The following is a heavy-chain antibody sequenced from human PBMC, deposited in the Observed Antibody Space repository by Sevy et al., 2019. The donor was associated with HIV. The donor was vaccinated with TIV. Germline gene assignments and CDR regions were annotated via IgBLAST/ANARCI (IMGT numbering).Heavy chain of an antibody. D-gene: IGHD5-12*01. V-gene: IGHV3-33*06. CDR1: GFTFSNYA. J-gene: IGHJ4*02. Sequence: GGSLRLSCAASGFTFSNYAMHGVRQAPRKGLAWVALIWYDGSKIFYADSVKGRFTISRDNSESTLYLQMNSLRAEDTTLYHCAKGGPNSGYDYYFDYWGQGTLVTVSS. CDR3: AKGGPNSGYDYYFDY. CDR2: IWYDGSKI.